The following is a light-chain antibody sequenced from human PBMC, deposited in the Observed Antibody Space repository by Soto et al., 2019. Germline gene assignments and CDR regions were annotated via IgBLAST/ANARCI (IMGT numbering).Light chain of an antibody. CDR1: QSTGDT. Sequence: EIVMSQSPATLSVSTGGRATLSCRASQSTGDTLAWYQKKTGQAPRLLIYGASSRVTGFPARFSGSGSGTDFTLTISSLQSDDVAVYYCQQYDNWPWMFGQGTKVDIK. CDR3: QQYDNWPWM. J-gene: IGKJ1*01. V-gene: IGKV3-15*01. CDR2: GAS.